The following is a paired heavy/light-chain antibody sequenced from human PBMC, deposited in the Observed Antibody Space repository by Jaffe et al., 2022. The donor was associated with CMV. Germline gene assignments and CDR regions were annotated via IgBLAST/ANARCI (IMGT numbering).Light chain of an antibody. J-gene: IGLJ2*01. CDR1: SSNIGRDS. CDR3: ASWDASLGGQA. CDR2: KTD. V-gene: IGLV1-47*01. Sequence: QSVLTQPPSASGTPGQRVTISCSGSSSNIGRDSVYWYQQLPGTAPKLLIYKTDRRPSGVPDRFSGSKSGTSASLAISGLRSEDEGVYYCASWDASLGGQAFGGGTKLTVL.
Heavy chain of an antibody. CDR3: ARRGSDRYYYGLDV. CDR1: GYIFTSYD. V-gene: IGHV1-8*01. J-gene: IGHJ6*02. CDR2: MNPKSGDT. Sequence: QVQLVQSGAEVKKPGASVKVSCKASGYIFTSYDINWVRQATGHGLEWMAWMNPKSGDTGYAQQFQGRVTMTRNTSINTAYMELTGLTSGDTAVYYCARRGSDRYYYGLDVWGQGATVTVSS. D-gene: IGHD1-26*01.